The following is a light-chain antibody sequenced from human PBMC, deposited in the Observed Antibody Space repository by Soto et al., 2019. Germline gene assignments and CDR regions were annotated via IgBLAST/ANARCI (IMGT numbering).Light chain of an antibody. CDR2: DAS. CDR3: QQRSSWRVT. V-gene: IGKV3-11*01. Sequence: EIVLTQFRATLSLSPGERATLSCRASQSVSTFLAWYQQKPGQAPRLVVYDASKRATGIPARFSGSGSGTDFTLTISSLEPEDFAVYYCQQRSSWRVTFGGGTKVDIK. J-gene: IGKJ4*01. CDR1: QSVSTF.